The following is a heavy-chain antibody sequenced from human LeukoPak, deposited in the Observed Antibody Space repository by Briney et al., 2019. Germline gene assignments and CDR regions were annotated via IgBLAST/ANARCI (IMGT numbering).Heavy chain of an antibody. D-gene: IGHD2-2*01. CDR3: AKDIVVVSARGDWFDP. CDR2: ISGNGGST. J-gene: IGHJ5*02. CDR1: GFTFSSYA. Sequence: SGGSLRLSCAASGFTFSSYAMSWVRQAPGKGLEWVSVISGNGGSTNYADSVKGRFTISRDNSKNTLYLQMNSLRAEDTAVYYCAKDIVVVSARGDWFDPWGQGTLVTVSS. V-gene: IGHV3-23*01.